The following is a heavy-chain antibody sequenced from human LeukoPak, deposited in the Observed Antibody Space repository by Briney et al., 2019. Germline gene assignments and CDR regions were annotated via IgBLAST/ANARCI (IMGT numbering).Heavy chain of an antibody. Sequence: ASVKVSCKASGYTFTNFYMHWVRQAPGQGLEWMGVINPSGGSTSYAQKFQGRVTMTRDTSTSTVYMELSSLRSEDTAVYYCARVVPIRLGTGWGVNYFEYWGQGALVTVSS. CDR1: GYTFTNFY. V-gene: IGHV1-46*01. J-gene: IGHJ4*02. CDR3: ARVVPIRLGTGWGVNYFEY. D-gene: IGHD3-16*01. CDR2: INPSGGST.